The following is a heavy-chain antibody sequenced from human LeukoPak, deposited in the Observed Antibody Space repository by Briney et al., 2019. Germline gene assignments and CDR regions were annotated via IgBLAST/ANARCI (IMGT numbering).Heavy chain of an antibody. CDR2: IYTSGST. Sequence: SETLSLTCTVSGNSFGDYYWSWIRQPAGKGLEWIGRIYTSGSTTYNPSLKSRVTISVDTSKNQFSLKLSSVTAADTAVYYCARSQSPRWTVGTGAFDYWGQGTLVTVSS. CDR1: GNSFGDYY. J-gene: IGHJ4*02. V-gene: IGHV4-4*07. CDR3: ARSQSPRWTVGTGAFDY. D-gene: IGHD3-10*01.